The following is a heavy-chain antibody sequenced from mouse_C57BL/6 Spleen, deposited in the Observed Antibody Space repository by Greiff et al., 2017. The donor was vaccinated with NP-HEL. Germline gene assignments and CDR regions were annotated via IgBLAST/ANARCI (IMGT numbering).Heavy chain of an antibody. CDR2: ISYSGST. CDR3: SGGYAMDY. CDR1: GYSITSGYD. V-gene: IGHV3-1*01. Sequence: EVKLQESGPGMVKPSQSLSLTCTVTGYSITSGYDWHWIRHFPGNKLEWMGYISYSGSTNYNPSLKSRIPITHDTSKKHFFLKLNYVTTEDPATYYCSGGYAMDYWGQGTSVTVSS. J-gene: IGHJ4*01.